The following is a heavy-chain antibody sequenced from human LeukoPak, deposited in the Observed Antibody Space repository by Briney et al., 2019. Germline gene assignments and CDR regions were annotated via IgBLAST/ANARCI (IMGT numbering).Heavy chain of an antibody. J-gene: IGHJ5*02. Sequence: ASVKVSCKASGYTFTSYYMHWVRQAPGQGLEWMGIINPSGGSTSYAQKFQGRVTMTRDTSTSTVYMELSSLRSEDTAVYHCARSPPSGDILTGYLTHNWFDPWGQGTLVTVSS. D-gene: IGHD3-9*01. CDR3: ARSPPSGDILTGYLTHNWFDP. CDR2: INPSGGST. V-gene: IGHV1-46*01. CDR1: GYTFTSYY.